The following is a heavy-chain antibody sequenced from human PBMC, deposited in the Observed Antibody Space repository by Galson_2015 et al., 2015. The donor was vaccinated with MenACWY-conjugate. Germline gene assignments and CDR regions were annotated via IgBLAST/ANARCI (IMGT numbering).Heavy chain of an antibody. CDR1: ELTVSS. J-gene: IGHJ5*02. Sequence: SLRLSCAASELTVSSMSWVRQAPGKGLEWVSLIYSGDTTNYADSVKGRFTISRHSSKNTLYHQMNSLRADDTAVYYCARVTAWRFDPWGQGTLVTVSS. V-gene: IGHV3-53*04. CDR3: ARVTAWRFDP. CDR2: IYSGDTT.